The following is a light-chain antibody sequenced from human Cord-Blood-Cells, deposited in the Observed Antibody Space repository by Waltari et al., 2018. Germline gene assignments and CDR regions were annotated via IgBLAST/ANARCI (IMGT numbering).Light chain of an antibody. V-gene: IGKV1-8*01. CDR2: AAS. Sequence: AIPLTQSPSSLSASTGDRVTIPCRASQGISSYLAWYQQKPGKAPKLLIYAASTLQSGVPSRFSGSGSGTDFTLTISCLQSEDFATYYCQQYYSYPWTFGQGTKVEIK. CDR1: QGISSY. J-gene: IGKJ1*01. CDR3: QQYYSYPWT.